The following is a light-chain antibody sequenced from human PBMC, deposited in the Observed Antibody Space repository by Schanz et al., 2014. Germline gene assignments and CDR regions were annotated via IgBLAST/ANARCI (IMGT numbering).Light chain of an antibody. V-gene: IGLV2-11*01. CDR2: DVT. CDR3: HSYAGHYAWV. CDR1: SSDVGAYTY. J-gene: IGLJ3*02. Sequence: QSALTQPRSVSGSPGQSVTISCTGTSSDVGAYTYVSWYQQPPGKAPKLMIYDVTERPSGVPDRFSGSKSGNTASLTISGLQAEDEAQYYCHSYAGHYAWVFGGGTKLTVL.